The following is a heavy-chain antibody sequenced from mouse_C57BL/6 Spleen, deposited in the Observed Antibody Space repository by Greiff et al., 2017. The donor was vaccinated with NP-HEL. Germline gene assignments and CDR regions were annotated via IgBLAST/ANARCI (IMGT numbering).Heavy chain of an antibody. Sequence: QVQLQQSGPELVKPGASVKISCKASGYAFSSSWMNWVKQRPGKGLEWIGRIYPGDGDPNYNGKFKGKATLTADKSSSTAYMQLSSLTSEDSAVYFCARSNWDVGGDYWGQGTTLTVSS. V-gene: IGHV1-82*01. D-gene: IGHD4-1*02. CDR3: ARSNWDVGGDY. J-gene: IGHJ2*01. CDR1: GYAFSSSW. CDR2: IYPGDGDP.